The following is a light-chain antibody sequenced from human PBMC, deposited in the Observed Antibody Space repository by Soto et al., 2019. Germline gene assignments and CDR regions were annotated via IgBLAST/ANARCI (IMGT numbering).Light chain of an antibody. CDR3: QQYDTSLWAYT. CDR1: EIVTSSY. Sequence: ELVLTQSPVTLSLSPGERATLSCRASEIVTSSYLAWYQQKPGQPPRLLIYGASDRAAGIPDRFSGSGSGTDFTLTISRLEPADFAAYYCQQYDTSLWAYTFRQGTKLEIK. J-gene: IGKJ2*01. CDR2: GAS. V-gene: IGKV3-20*01.